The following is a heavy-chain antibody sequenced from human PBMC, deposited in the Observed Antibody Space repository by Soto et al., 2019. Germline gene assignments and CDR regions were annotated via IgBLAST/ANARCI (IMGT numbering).Heavy chain of an antibody. J-gene: IGHJ4*02. D-gene: IGHD6-19*01. V-gene: IGHV1-18*01. Sequence: QVQLVQSGGEVRKPGASVKVSCKASGDTITNYGISWVRQAPGQGLEWMGWISFYNGNTKYAQNLQGRVTLTTDTSTSTAYMELRSLRSDATAVYYCASATSIAVAGKESWGQGTLVTVSS. CDR3: ASATSIAVAGKES. CDR1: GDTITNYG. CDR2: ISFYNGNT.